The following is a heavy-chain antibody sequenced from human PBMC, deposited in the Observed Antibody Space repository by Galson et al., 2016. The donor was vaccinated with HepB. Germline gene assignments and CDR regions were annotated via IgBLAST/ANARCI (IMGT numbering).Heavy chain of an antibody. J-gene: IGHJ2*01. CDR2: LYSGGAT. Sequence: SLRLSCAVSGFTLRDNYMNWVRQAPGKGLEWVSVLYSGGATYYADSVRGRFTISSDNANRLPLQMNSLKADDTAVYFCARIPTDSYHWYLDLWGRGTLVTVSS. D-gene: IGHD1-26*01. V-gene: IGHV3-53*05. CDR3: ARIPTDSYHWYLDL. CDR1: GFTLRDNY.